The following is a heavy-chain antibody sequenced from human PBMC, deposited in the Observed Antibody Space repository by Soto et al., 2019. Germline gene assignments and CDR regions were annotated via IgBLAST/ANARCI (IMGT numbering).Heavy chain of an antibody. D-gene: IGHD6-19*01. CDR3: AKDSPGGWYTI. V-gene: IGHV3-23*01. CDR1: GFTVCSYA. J-gene: IGHJ3*02. Sequence: GGSPRISCAACGFTVCSYAMGGVRQAPGKGLEWVSAISGSGGSTYYADSVKGRFTISRDNSKNTLYLQMNSLRAEDTAVYYCAKDSPGGWYTIWGQGTMLTVSS. CDR2: ISGSGGST.